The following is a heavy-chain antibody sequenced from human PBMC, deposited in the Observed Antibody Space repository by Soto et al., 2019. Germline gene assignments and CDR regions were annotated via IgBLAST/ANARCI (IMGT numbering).Heavy chain of an antibody. V-gene: IGHV3-7*01. CDR2: MKEDGREK. Sequence: PGGSLRLSCAASGFTFSTSWMAWVRQAPGKGLEWVANMKEDGREKYYVDSVEGRFTISRDNAKNSLYLQMNSLRVEDTAVYYCARDVVDSYDSRASYRLLRNAFDIWGQGAMVTVSS. D-gene: IGHD3-22*01. CDR3: ARDVVDSYDSRASYRLLRNAFDI. CDR1: GFTFSTSW. J-gene: IGHJ3*02.